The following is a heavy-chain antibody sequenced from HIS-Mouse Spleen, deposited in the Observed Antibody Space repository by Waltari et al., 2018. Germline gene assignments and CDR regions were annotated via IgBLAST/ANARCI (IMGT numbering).Heavy chain of an antibody. CDR2: ISYDGSNK. D-gene: IGHD6-6*01. CDR3: ARGGIAARPKAFDS. CDR1: GVTLSTDA. J-gene: IGHJ3*02. Sequence: QVPLVVSEGRVVQPERSLRLSGPAFGVTLSTDARHWDRQAPGKGLEWVAVISYDGSNKYYADPLKGRLTISRDNSKNTLYLQRNSLRAEDTAVYYCARGGIAARPKAFDSWGQGTMVTVSS. V-gene: IGHV3-30*04.